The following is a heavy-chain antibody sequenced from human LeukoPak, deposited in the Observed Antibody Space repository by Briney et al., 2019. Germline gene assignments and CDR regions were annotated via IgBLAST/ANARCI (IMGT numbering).Heavy chain of an antibody. V-gene: IGHV4-34*01. CDR3: AAIWFGELPTIDP. CDR1: GGSFSGHY. D-gene: IGHD3-10*01. J-gene: IGHJ5*02. CDR2: INHSGST. Sequence: SETLSLTCAVYGGSFSGHYWTWIRQPPGKGLEWIGEINHSGSTNYNPSLKSRVTISVDTSKNQFSLKLSSVTAADTAVYHCAAIWFGELPTIDPWGQGTLVTVSS.